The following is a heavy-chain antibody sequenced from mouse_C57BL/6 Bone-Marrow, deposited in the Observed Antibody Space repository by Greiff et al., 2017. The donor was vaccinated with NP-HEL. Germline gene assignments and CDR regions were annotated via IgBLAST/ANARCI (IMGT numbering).Heavy chain of an antibody. CDR2: INPGSGGT. Sequence: VQLQQSGAELVRPGTSVKVSCKASGYAFTNYLIEWVKQRPGQGLEWIGVINPGSGGTNYNEKFKGKATLTADKSSSTAYMQLSSLTSEDSAVYFCAGRGVGDGYSYWYFEVWGTGTTVTVSS. J-gene: IGHJ1*03. V-gene: IGHV1-54*01. CDR1: GYAFTNYL. D-gene: IGHD2-3*01. CDR3: AGRGVGDGYSYWYFEV.